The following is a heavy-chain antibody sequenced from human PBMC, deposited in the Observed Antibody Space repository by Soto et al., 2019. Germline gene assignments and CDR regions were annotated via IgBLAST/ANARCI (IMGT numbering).Heavy chain of an antibody. J-gene: IGHJ4*02. CDR3: ARVGAAAGTSLVPRPSKFDY. D-gene: IGHD6-13*01. V-gene: IGHV1-3*01. Sequence: ASVKVXCKASGYTXTIYAMHWVRQXPGQRLEWMGWINAGNGNTKYSQKFQGRVTITRDTSASTAYMELSSLRSEDTAVYYCARVGAAAGTSLVPRPSKFDYWGQGTLVTVSS. CDR2: INAGNGNT. CDR1: GYTXTIYA.